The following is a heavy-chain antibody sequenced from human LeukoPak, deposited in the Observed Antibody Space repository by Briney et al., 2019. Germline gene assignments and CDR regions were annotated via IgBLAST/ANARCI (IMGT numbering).Heavy chain of an antibody. V-gene: IGHV3-7*01. CDR3: ASDLLTGYAGVY. CDR2: IKQEGSEH. J-gene: IGHJ4*02. D-gene: IGHD3-9*01. CDR1: GFMFSNYW. Sequence: TGGSLRLSCAASGFMFSNYWMTWVRQAPGKGLEGVANIKQEGSEHYYVGSVQGRFTISRDNDQNSLYLQMNSLGVEDPAVYYCASDLLTGYAGVYWGQGTLVTVSS.